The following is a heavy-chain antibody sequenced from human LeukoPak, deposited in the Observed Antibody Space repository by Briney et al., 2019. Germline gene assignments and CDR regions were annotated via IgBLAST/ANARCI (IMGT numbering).Heavy chain of an antibody. Sequence: GGSLRLSCAASGFTFSSYEMNWVRQAPGKGLEWVSYISSSGSTIYYADSVKGRFTISRDNAKNSLYLQTNSLRAEDTAVYYCARAPHLMITFGGVIVFDYWGQGTLVTVSS. CDR1: GFTFSSYE. V-gene: IGHV3-48*03. CDR3: ARAPHLMITFGGVIVFDY. CDR2: ISSSGSTI. J-gene: IGHJ4*02. D-gene: IGHD3-16*02.